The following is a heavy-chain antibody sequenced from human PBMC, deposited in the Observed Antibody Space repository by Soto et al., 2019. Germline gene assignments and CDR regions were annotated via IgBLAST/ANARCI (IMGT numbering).Heavy chain of an antibody. V-gene: IGHV1-69*01. J-gene: IGHJ5*02. CDR1: GGTFSRHA. CDR2: IIPMFGTT. D-gene: IGHD6-13*01. CDR3: ARAAIHGSSWYFWFDP. Sequence: QVQLVQSGSEVKTPGSSVKVSCKTSGGTFSRHAINWVRQAPGQGLEWMGGIIPMFGTTNYAKKFKGRVTISADESTSTAYMELSSLRSEDAAMYYCARAAIHGSSWYFWFDPWGQGTLVTVPS.